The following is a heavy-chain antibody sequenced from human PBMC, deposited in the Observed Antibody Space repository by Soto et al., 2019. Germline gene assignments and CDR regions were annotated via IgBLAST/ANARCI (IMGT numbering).Heavy chain of an antibody. V-gene: IGHV1-18*01. D-gene: IGHD5-18*01. J-gene: IGHJ5*02. Sequence: QVHLVQSGGVVEKPGASVKVSCRASGYTFTTHGISWVRQAPGQGLEWMGYITAYNGNTNYAKKFQGRLTLTTDTATGTAYMELVSLNSDDTAVYYCARDLLWRGQNTAMSDNWFDPWGQGTLVVVSS. CDR1: GYTFTTHG. CDR3: ARDLLWRGQNTAMSDNWFDP. CDR2: ITAYNGNT.